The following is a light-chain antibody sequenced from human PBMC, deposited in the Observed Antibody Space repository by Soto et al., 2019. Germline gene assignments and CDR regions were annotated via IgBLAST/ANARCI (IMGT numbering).Light chain of an antibody. CDR1: QSVANNY. V-gene: IGKV3-20*01. J-gene: IGKJ1*01. Sequence: EIVLTQSPGTLSLSPGERATLSCRASQSVANNYLAWYQQKPGQPHRLLIYGASRRATGIPDRFSGGGSGTDFTLTISILEPEDFAVYYCQQYGGSPRTFGQGTKVEIK. CDR3: QQYGGSPRT. CDR2: GAS.